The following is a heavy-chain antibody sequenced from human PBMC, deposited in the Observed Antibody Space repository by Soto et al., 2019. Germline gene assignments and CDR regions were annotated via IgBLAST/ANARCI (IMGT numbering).Heavy chain of an antibody. CDR2: ISLYNGNT. CDR3: AIYHLELFRFDY. J-gene: IGHJ4*02. Sequence: GASVKVSCKAYDSSFTSHGISWLRQAPGQGLEWMGWISLYNGNTNYAQQFQGRVTMTTDTSTSTAYMELRSLRSDDTAMYFCAIYHLELFRFDYWGQGTLVTVSS. V-gene: IGHV1-18*04. CDR1: DSSFTSHG. D-gene: IGHD2-2*01.